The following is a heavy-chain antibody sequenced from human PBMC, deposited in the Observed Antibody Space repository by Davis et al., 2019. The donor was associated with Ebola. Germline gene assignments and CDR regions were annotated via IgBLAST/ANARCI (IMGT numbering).Heavy chain of an antibody. V-gene: IGHV1-69*05. D-gene: IGHD3-9*01. CDR1: GGTFSSYA. Sequence: SVKVSCKASGGTFSSYAISWVRQAPGQGLEWMGGIIPIFGTANYAQKFQGRVTMTRDTSTSTVYMELSSLRSEDTAVYYCAREPPFDILTGYYDDYWGQGTLVTVSS. J-gene: IGHJ4*02. CDR2: IIPIFGTA. CDR3: AREPPFDILTGYYDDY.